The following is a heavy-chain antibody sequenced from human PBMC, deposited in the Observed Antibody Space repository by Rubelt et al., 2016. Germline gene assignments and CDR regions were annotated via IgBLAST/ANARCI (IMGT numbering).Heavy chain of an antibody. CDR1: GYTFTGNY. CDR3: ARDYDFWSGPIMDV. CDR2: INPNSGGP. D-gene: IGHD3-3*01. V-gene: IGHV1-2*06. Sequence: QVQLVQSGAEVKRPGASVRVSCKASGYTFTGNYMHWVRQAPGQGLEWMGRINPNSGGPDYAQRFQGRVTMTRDTSISTAYMELSSRRSDDTAVYYCARDYDFWSGPIMDVWGQGTTVTVSS. J-gene: IGHJ6*02.